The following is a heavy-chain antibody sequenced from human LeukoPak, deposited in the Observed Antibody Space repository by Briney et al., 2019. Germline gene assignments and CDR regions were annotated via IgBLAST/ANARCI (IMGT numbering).Heavy chain of an antibody. CDR3: ALIGVVIPPDTYDV. D-gene: IGHD2-21*01. V-gene: IGHV3-30*02. Sequence: GGSLRLSCSAFGFTFGDYAFHWVRQAPGKGLEWLAFIRYDGSDSYYADSVKGRFTISRDSSKKTLYLQMDSLRTEDTAFYYCALIGVVIPPDTYDVWGQGTLVTVSS. CDR2: IRYDGSDS. CDR1: GFTFGDYA. J-gene: IGHJ3*01.